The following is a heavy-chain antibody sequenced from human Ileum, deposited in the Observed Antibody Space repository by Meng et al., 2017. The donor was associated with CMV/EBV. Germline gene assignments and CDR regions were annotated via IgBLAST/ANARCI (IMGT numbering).Heavy chain of an antibody. Sequence: ITFNAVGPTLVQPTQTLTLTSTFSGFSLSTSGVGLCWIRQPPGKALEWLAVIYWDDDKSCSPSLKSRLTITKDTSKKQVVLTMTNMDPVDTATYYCAHGNYKSSAYYYDYWGQGTLVTVSS. CDR3: AHGNYKSSAYYYDY. J-gene: IGHJ4*02. D-gene: IGHD3-22*01. CDR2: IYWDDDK. V-gene: IGHV2-5*02. CDR1: GFSLSTSGVG.